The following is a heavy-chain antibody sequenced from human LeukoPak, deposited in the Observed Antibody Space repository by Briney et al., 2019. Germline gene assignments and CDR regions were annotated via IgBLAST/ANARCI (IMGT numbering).Heavy chain of an antibody. Sequence: GASVKVSCKASGYTFTSYGISWVRQAPGQGLEWMGWISTYNGNTNYAQKLQGRVTMTTDTSTSTAYMELRSLRSDDTAVYYCARDLIGGSGSYYFDYWGQGTLVTVSS. V-gene: IGHV1-18*01. CDR1: GYTFTSYG. J-gene: IGHJ4*02. CDR3: ARDLIGGSGSYYFDY. D-gene: IGHD1-26*01. CDR2: ISTYNGNT.